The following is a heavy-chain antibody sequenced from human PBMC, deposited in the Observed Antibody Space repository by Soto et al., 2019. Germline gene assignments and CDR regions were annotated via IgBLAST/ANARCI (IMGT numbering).Heavy chain of an antibody. Sequence: SETLSLTCTVSGGSISSYYWSWIRQPPGKGLEWIGYIYYSGSTNYNPSLKSRVTISVDTSKNQFSLKLSSVTAADTAVYYCARRAEGYSRGRDAFDIWYQGTMLTVSS. CDR3: ARRAEGYSRGRDAFDI. J-gene: IGHJ3*02. CDR1: GGSISSYY. CDR2: IYYSGST. V-gene: IGHV4-59*01. D-gene: IGHD6-19*01.